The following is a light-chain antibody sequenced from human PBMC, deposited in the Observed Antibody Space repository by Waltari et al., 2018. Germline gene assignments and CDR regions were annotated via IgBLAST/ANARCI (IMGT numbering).Light chain of an antibody. CDR1: NSNIARTI. CDR3: AAWDDSLNVI. V-gene: IGLV1-44*01. CDR2: CDN. Sequence: QSVLTQPPSASGTPGQRVTISCSGSNSNIARTIWYWYQLLPGVAPTLLIYCDNQRPSGVPDRFSGSRSGNSASLAISGLQSEDEADYYCAAWDDSLNVIFGGGTKLTVL. J-gene: IGLJ2*01.